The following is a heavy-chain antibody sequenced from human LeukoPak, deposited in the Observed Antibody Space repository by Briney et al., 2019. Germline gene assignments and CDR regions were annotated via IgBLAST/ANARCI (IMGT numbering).Heavy chain of an antibody. CDR1: GFTFSTYG. CDR3: AKGQSTIATRSFDS. CDR2: ISTNSANT. Sequence: GGSLRLSCAASGFTFSTYGMNWVRQAPGKGLEWVSTISTNSANTYYTDSVKGRFTISRDNSKNTLFMQMNSLRAEDTAVYYCAKGQSTIATRSFDSWGQGTLVIVSS. V-gene: IGHV3-23*01. J-gene: IGHJ4*02. D-gene: IGHD6-6*01.